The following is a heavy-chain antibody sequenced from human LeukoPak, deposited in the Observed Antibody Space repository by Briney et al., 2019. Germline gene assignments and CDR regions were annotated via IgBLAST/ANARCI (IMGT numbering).Heavy chain of an antibody. Sequence: PGGSLRLSCAASGFTFSSYAMSWVRQAPGKGLEWVSAISGSGGSTYYADSVKGRFTISRDNAKNSLYLQMNSLRAEDTAVYYCARGKTYYYDSSGSIAGAFDIWGQGTMVTVSS. CDR1: GFTFSSYA. CDR3: ARGKTYYYDSSGSIAGAFDI. D-gene: IGHD3-22*01. V-gene: IGHV3-23*01. CDR2: ISGSGGST. J-gene: IGHJ3*02.